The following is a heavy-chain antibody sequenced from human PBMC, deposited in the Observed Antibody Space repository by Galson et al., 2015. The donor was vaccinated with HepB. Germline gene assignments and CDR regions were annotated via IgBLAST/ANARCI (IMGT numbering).Heavy chain of an antibody. CDR1: GFTFSSYA. CDR3: ASEWELLGYNWFDP. V-gene: IGHV3-30-3*01. D-gene: IGHD1-26*01. J-gene: IGHJ5*02. Sequence: SLRLSCAASGFTFSSYAMHWVRQAPGKGLEWVAVISYDGSNKYYADSVKGRFTISRDNSKNTLYLQMNSLRAEDTAVYYCASEWELLGYNWFDPWSQGTLVTVSS. CDR2: ISYDGSNK.